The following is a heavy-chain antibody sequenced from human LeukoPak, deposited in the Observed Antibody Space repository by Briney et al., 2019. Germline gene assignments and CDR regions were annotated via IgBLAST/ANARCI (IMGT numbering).Heavy chain of an antibody. CDR1: GFTFGRYW. CDR3: ARDCGGGSCYGPYDAFDI. D-gene: IGHD2-15*01. J-gene: IGHJ3*02. CDR2: ISSSGSTI. V-gene: IGHV3-48*03. Sequence: GGSLRLSCAASGFTFGRYWMNWVRQAPGKGLEWVSYISSSGSTIYYADSVKGRFTISRDNAKNSLYLQMNSLRAEDTAVYYCARDCGGGSCYGPYDAFDIWGQGTMVTVSS.